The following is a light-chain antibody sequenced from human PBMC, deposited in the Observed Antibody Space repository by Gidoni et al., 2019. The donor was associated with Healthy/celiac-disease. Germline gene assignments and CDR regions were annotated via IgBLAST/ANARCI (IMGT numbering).Light chain of an antibody. Sequence: QSALTQPASVSGCPGHSITIPCTVTSSDVGGYNYVSWYQQHPGKAHKLMIYDVSNRPSGVSNRFSGSKSGNTASLTISGLQAEDEADYYCSSYTSSSTLAVFGGGTKLTVL. CDR3: SSYTSSSTLAV. J-gene: IGLJ2*01. V-gene: IGLV2-14*01. CDR1: SSDVGGYNY. CDR2: DVS.